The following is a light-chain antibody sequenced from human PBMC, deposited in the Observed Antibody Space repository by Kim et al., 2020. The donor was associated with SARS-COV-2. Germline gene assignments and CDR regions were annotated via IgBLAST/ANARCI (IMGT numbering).Light chain of an antibody. J-gene: IGKJ5*01. Sequence: EIVLTQSPGTLSLSPGERATLSCRASQSVTSSYLAWYQQKPGQAPRLLIYGASFRATDIPDRFSGSGSGTDFTLTISRLEAEDFAVYYCQRYGPSGTFGQGTRLEIK. CDR2: GAS. V-gene: IGKV3-20*01. CDR1: QSVTSSY. CDR3: QRYGPSGT.